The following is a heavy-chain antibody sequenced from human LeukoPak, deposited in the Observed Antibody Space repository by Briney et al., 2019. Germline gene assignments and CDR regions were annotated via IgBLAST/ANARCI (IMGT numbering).Heavy chain of an antibody. V-gene: IGHV3-21*01. Sequence: KTGGSLRLSCAASGFTFSSYSMNWVRQAPGKGLEWVSSISSSSSYIYYADSMKGRFTISRDNAKNSLYLQMNSLRAEDTAVYYCAREGSSGWYGMFDYWGQGTLVTVSS. CDR2: ISSSSSYI. CDR1: GFTFSSYS. CDR3: AREGSSGWYGMFDY. D-gene: IGHD6-19*01. J-gene: IGHJ4*02.